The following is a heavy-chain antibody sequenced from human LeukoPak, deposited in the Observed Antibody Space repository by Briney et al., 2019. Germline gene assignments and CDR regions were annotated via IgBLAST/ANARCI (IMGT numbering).Heavy chain of an antibody. CDR3: ARATSAPILDY. V-gene: IGHV4-59*01. J-gene: IGHJ4*02. CDR1: GGSISGYY. D-gene: IGHD3-10*01. Sequence: SETLSLTCTVSGGSISGYYWSWIRQPPGKGLEWIAYIHYSGSTNYNPSLKSRVTISVDTSKNQFSLKLSSVTAADTAVYYCARATSAPILDYWGQGTLVTVSS. CDR2: IHYSGST.